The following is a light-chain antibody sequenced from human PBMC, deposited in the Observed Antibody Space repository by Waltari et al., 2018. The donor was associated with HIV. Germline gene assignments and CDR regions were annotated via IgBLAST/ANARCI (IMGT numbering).Light chain of an antibody. J-gene: IGKJ1*01. CDR3: QHYGISPPWT. CDR2: GAS. Sequence: EIVLTQSPGTLSLSPGERATLSCRASQTVDSSYLAWYQQKPGQAPRLLIYGASSRATGVPDRFSDSGSGTDFTLTVSRLEPEDFAVYYCQHYGISPPWTFGHGTKVEIK. CDR1: QTVDSSY. V-gene: IGKV3-20*01.